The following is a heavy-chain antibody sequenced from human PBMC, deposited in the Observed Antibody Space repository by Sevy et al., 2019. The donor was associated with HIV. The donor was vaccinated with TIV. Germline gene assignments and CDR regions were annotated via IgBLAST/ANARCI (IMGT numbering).Heavy chain of an antibody. CDR1: GGTFSSYA. CDR3: ARDTYYYGSGSYYGGFDY. J-gene: IGHJ4*02. D-gene: IGHD3-10*01. V-gene: IGHV1-69*13. Sequence: ASVKVSCKASGGTFSSYAISWVRQAPGQGLEWMGRIIPIFGTANYAQKFQGRVTITADESTGTAYMELSSLRSEDTAVYYCARDTYYYGSGSYYGGFDYWGQGTLVTVSS. CDR2: IIPIFGTA.